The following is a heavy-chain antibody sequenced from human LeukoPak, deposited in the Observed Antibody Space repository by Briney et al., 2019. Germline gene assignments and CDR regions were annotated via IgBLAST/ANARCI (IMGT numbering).Heavy chain of an antibody. D-gene: IGHD2-2*01. J-gene: IGHJ4*02. CDR1: GGTFSSYA. CDR2: IIPIFGTA. CDR3: ARDVGAGVAMGGPFDY. V-gene: IGHV1-69*13. Sequence: ASVKVSRKASGGTFSSYAISWVRQAPGQGLEWMGGIIPIFGTANYAQKFQGRVTITADESTSTAYMELSSLRSEDTAVYYCARDVGAGVAMGGPFDYWGQGTLVTVSS.